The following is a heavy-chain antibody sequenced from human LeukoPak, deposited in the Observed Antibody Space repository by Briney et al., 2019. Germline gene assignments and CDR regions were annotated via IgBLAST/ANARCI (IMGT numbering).Heavy chain of an antibody. J-gene: IGHJ4*02. V-gene: IGHV3-33*08. Sequence: GGSLRLSCAASGFTFSSYAMHWVRQAPGKGLEWVAVIWYDGSNKYYADSVKGRFTISRDNSKNTLYLQMNSLRAEDTAVYYCARDDRSKYYDFWSGYSRPLDYWGQGTLVTVSS. CDR3: ARDDRSKYYDFWSGYSRPLDY. D-gene: IGHD3-3*01. CDR1: GFTFSSYA. CDR2: IWYDGSNK.